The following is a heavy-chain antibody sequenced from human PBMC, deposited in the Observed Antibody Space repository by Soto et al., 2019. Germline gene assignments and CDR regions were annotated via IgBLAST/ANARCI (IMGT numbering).Heavy chain of an antibody. V-gene: IGHV3-23*01. CDR2: ISGSGGST. CDR3: AKSPYDSSGYSLY. CDR1: GFTFSSYA. Sequence: GSLRLSCSASGFTFSSYAMSWVRQAPGKGLEWVSAISGSGGSTYYADSVKGRFTISRDNSKNTLYLQMNSLRAEDTAVYYCAKSPYDSSGYSLYWGRGTLVTVSS. J-gene: IGHJ4*02. D-gene: IGHD3-22*01.